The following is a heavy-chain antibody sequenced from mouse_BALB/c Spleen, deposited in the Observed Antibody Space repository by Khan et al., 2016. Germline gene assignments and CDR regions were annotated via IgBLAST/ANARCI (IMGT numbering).Heavy chain of an antibody. D-gene: IGHD3-2*01. J-gene: IGHJ2*01. CDR1: GYTFTSYT. V-gene: IGHV1-4*01. CDR2: INPSSGYT. CDR3: ASRQLGLSDY. Sequence: VQLQQSGAELARPGASVKMSCKASGYTFTSYTMHWVKKRPGQGLEWIGYINPSSGYTNYNQKFKDKATLTADKSSSTAYMQLSSLTSEDSAVYYCASRQLGLSDYWGQGTTLTVSS.